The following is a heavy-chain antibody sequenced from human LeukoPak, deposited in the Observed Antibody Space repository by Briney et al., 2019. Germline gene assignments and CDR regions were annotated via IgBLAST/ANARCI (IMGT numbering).Heavy chain of an antibody. CDR1: GYTFTRHA. J-gene: IGHJ4*02. CDR2: TSPKGDT. Sequence: ASVKVSCEASGYTFTRHAITWVRQAPGQALECVGRTSPKGDTNYEQRFQGRVTMTTDTASNTFYMNLRGLRSDDTAVYYCARDSNAWSLDYWGEGTLVTVSS. CDR3: ARDSNAWSLDY. V-gene: IGHV1-18*01. D-gene: IGHD6-19*01.